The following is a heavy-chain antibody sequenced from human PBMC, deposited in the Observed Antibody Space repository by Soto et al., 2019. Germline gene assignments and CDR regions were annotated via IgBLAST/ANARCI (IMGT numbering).Heavy chain of an antibody. CDR3: ARELSSGYVSYYVDE. D-gene: IGHD3-22*01. J-gene: IGHJ4*02. CDR2: IDCSGKP. CDR1: GYLISSGNY. Sequence: SETLSLTCSVSGYLISSGNYWGCFRQTRGKGLEWLGSIDCSGKPYKNPSLKSRVSMSVDLSQNQLPLHLRSVTAAATDAYYCARELSSGYVSYYVDEWGQGNLGPVSS. V-gene: IGHV4-38-2*02.